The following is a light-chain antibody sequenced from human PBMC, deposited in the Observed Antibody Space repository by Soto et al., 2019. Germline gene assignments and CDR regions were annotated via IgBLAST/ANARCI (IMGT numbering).Light chain of an antibody. CDR2: DAS. CDR3: QWRQG. V-gene: IGKV3-11*01. Sequence: EIVLTQSTATLSLSPGERATLSCRASQSVSSYLAWYQQKPGQAPRLLIYDASNRATGIPARFSGSGSGTDFTLTISSLEPEYFAVYHCQWRQGFGPGTKVDIK. J-gene: IGKJ3*01. CDR1: QSVSSY.